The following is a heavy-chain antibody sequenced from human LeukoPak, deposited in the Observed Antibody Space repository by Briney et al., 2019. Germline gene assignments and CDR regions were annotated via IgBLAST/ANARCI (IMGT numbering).Heavy chain of an antibody. V-gene: IGHV3-23*01. J-gene: IGHJ4*02. Sequence: GGSLRLSCAASGFTFSSYAMSWVRQAAGKGLEWDSAISGSGGSTYYADSVKGRFTISRDNSKNTLYLQMNSLRAEGTAVYCCAKDGIVVVIYFDYWGQGTLVTVSS. CDR3: AKDGIVVVIYFDY. CDR2: ISGSGGST. CDR1: GFTFSSYA. D-gene: IGHD3-22*01.